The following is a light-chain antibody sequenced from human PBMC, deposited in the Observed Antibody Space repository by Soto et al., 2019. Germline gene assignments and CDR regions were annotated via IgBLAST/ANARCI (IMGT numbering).Light chain of an antibody. V-gene: IGKV3-20*01. CDR2: GAS. CDR3: QQYGSSPWT. CDR1: QIVSSSY. Sequence: IGLTQSPGALSLSPGERATLSCRASQIVSSSYLAWYQQKPGQAPRLLIYGASSRATGIPDRFSGSGSGTDFTLTISRLEPEDFAVYYCQQYGSSPWTFGQGTKVDI. J-gene: IGKJ1*01.